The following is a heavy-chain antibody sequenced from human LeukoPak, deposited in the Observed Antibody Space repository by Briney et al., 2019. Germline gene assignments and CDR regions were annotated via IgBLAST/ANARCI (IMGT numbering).Heavy chain of an antibody. CDR2: VSYDGSNK. Sequence: GRSLRLSCATSEFTFSSYGMHWVRQAPGKGLEWVAVVSYDGSNKYYADSVKGRFTISRDSSKNTLYLQMNSLRPDDTAVYYCARDPAKYQLRYYMDVWGKGTTVTVSS. V-gene: IGHV3-30*03. CDR3: ARDPAKYQLRYYMDV. D-gene: IGHD2-2*01. CDR1: EFTFSSYG. J-gene: IGHJ6*03.